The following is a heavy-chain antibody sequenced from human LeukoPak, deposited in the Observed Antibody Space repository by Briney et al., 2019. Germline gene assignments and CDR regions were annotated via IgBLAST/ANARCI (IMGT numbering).Heavy chain of an antibody. V-gene: IGHV3-23*01. CDR1: RFTFSSYA. CDR2: ISGSGGNT. J-gene: IGHJ4*02. D-gene: IGHD5-18*01. CDR3: ARRIQSWYYFDY. Sequence: GGSLRLSCAASRFTFSSYAMSWVRQAPGKGLEWVSAISGSGGNTHYADSVKGRFTISRDNSKNTLYLQMNSLRAEDTAVYYCARRIQSWYYFDYWGQGTLVTVSS.